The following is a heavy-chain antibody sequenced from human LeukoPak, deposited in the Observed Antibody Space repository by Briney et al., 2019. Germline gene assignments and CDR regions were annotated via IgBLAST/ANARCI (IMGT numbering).Heavy chain of an antibody. CDR3: ARAVDSGSYYDPFDI. Sequence: GGSLRLSCVASGFTFSSYSMNWVRQAPGKGLEWVSSISSSSYIYYADSVKGRFTISRDNAKNSLYLQMNSLRAEDTAVYYCARAVDSGSYYDPFDIWGQGTMVTVSS. CDR1: GFTFSSYS. D-gene: IGHD1-26*01. V-gene: IGHV3-21*01. CDR2: ISSSSYI. J-gene: IGHJ3*02.